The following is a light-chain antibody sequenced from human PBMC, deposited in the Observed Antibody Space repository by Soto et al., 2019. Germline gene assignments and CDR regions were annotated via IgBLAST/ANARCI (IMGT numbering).Light chain of an antibody. J-gene: IGKJ1*01. V-gene: IGKV1-6*01. CDR3: QQYENYWT. CDR2: AAS. Sequence: AIQMTQSPSSLSASVGDRVTISCRASQGIRNDLAWYQQKPGKAPKLLIFAASNLQSGVPSRFSGSGSGTDFTLTISSLQPEDFATYYCQQYENYWTFGQGTKVDIK. CDR1: QGIRND.